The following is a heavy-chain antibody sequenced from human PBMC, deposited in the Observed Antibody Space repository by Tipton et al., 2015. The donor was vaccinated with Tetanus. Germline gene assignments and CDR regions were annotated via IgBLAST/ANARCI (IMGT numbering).Heavy chain of an antibody. CDR1: GFSVKSSF. CDR2: IYSGGNT. D-gene: IGHD1-26*01. Sequence: AVSGFSVKSSFMNWVRQAPGKGLEWVSVIYSGGNTYYADSVKGRFIISRDNSKNTLYLQMNDLRAEDTAVYYCAREDISGSSGRFDYWGQGTLLTVSS. V-gene: IGHV3-53*01. J-gene: IGHJ4*02. CDR3: AREDISGSSGRFDY.